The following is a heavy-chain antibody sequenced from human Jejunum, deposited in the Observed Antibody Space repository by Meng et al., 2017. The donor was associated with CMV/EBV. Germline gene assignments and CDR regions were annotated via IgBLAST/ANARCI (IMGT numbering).Heavy chain of an antibody. V-gene: IGHV3-30*14. J-gene: IGHJ4*02. CDR2: ISYNGGRT. D-gene: IGHD3-10*01. CDR1: GLTFSNYP. Sequence: GGSGLTFSNYPMHWVRQAPGKGLEWVAYISYNGGRTYGADSVKGRFTISRDNSKNTVYLQMNSLRADDTAVYYCAREGTSSFSLDSWGQGTLVTVSS. CDR3: AREGTSSFSLDS.